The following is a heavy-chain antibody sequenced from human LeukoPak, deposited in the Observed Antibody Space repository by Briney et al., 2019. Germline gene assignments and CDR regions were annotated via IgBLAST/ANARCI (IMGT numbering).Heavy chain of an antibody. V-gene: IGHV3-23*01. Sequence: GGSLRLSWAASGFTFSSYAMSWVRQAPGKGLEWVSAISGSGGSTYYAASVKGRFTISRDNSKNTLYLQMNSLRAEDTAVYYCYTIGERLYYYYGMDVWGQGTTVTVSS. CDR2: ISGSGGST. D-gene: IGHD3-10*01. CDR1: GFTFSSYA. CDR3: YTIGERLYYYYGMDV. J-gene: IGHJ6*02.